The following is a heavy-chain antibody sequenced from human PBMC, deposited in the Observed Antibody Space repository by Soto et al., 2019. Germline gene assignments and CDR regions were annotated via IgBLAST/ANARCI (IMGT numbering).Heavy chain of an antibody. J-gene: IGHJ5*02. Sequence: GGSLRLSCAASGFTFSIYAMSWVRQAPGKGLEWVSAISGSGGSTYYADSVKGRFTISRDNSKNTLYLQMNSLRAEDTAVYYCAKGPQDYGDYLWGQGTLVTVSS. V-gene: IGHV3-23*01. CDR1: GFTFSIYA. D-gene: IGHD4-17*01. CDR3: AKGPQDYGDYL. CDR2: ISGSGGST.